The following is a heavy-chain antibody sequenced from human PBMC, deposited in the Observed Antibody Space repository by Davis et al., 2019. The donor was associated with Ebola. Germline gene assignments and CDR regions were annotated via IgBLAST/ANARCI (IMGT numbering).Heavy chain of an antibody. Sequence: KVSCKGSGYSFSNYWIAWVRQMPGKGPEWMGIIYSGDSDTRYSPSFEGQVTISVDRSISTAHLQWSSLKASDTAMYYCARSRIAAAGDAFDIWGQGTMVTVSS. CDR1: GYSFSNYW. D-gene: IGHD6-13*01. J-gene: IGHJ3*02. CDR2: IYSGDSDT. CDR3: ARSRIAAAGDAFDI. V-gene: IGHV5-51*01.